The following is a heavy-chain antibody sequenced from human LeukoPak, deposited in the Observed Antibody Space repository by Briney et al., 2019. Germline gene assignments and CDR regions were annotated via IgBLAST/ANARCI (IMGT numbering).Heavy chain of an antibody. V-gene: IGHV1-2*02. CDR2: INPNSGGT. CDR3: ARGEAADGYYDFWSGYYTLVFDY. Sequence: ASVKVSCKASGYTFTGYYMHWVRQAPGQGLEWMGWINPNSGGTNHAQKFQGRVTMTRDTSISTAYMELSRLRSDDTAVYYCARGEAADGYYDFWSGYYTLVFDYWGQGTLVTVSS. D-gene: IGHD3-3*01. CDR1: GYTFTGYY. J-gene: IGHJ4*02.